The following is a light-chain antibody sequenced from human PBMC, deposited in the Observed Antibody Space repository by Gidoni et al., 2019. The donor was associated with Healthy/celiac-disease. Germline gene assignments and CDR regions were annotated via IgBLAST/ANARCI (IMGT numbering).Light chain of an antibody. J-gene: IGLJ3*02. V-gene: IGLV3-25*03. CDR2: KDS. Sequence: SYELTQPPSVSVSPGQTARITCSGDALPKQYAYWYQQKPGQAPVLVIYKDSERPSGIPERFSGSSSGTTVTLTSSGVQAEDEADYYCQSADSSGTYDWVFGGGTKLTVL. CDR1: ALPKQY. CDR3: QSADSSGTYDWV.